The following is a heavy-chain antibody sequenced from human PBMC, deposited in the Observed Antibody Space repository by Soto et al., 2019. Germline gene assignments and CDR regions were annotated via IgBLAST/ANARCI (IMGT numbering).Heavy chain of an antibody. CDR1: GGSFSGYY. J-gene: IGHJ4*02. CDR3: ARAAPRYCSGGSCYSGRDS. V-gene: IGHV4-34*01. Sequence: QVQLQQWGAGLLKPSETLSLTCAVYGGSFSGYYWSWIRQPPGKGLEWIGEINHSGSTNYNPSLKSRVTRSVDTSTNQFSLKLSSVTAADTAVYYCARAAPRYCSGGSCYSGRDSWGQGTLVTVSS. CDR2: INHSGST. D-gene: IGHD2-15*01.